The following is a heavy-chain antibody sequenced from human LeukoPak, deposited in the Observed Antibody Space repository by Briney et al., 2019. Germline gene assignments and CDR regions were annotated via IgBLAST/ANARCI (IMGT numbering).Heavy chain of an antibody. CDR1: GGSFSGYY. D-gene: IGHD5/OR15-5a*01. V-gene: IGHV4-34*01. CDR3: ARTVSLRFFYYYGMDV. CDR2: INHSGST. J-gene: IGHJ6*02. Sequence: SETLSLTCAVYGGSFSGYYWSWIRQPPGKGLEWIGEINHSGSTNYNPSLKSRVTISVDTSKNQFSLKLSSVTAADTAVYYCARTVSLRFFYYYGMDVWGQGTTVTASS.